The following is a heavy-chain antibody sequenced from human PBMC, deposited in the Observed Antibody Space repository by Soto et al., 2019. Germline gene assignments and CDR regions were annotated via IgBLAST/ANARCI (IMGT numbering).Heavy chain of an antibody. CDR2: VIPIFDKT. CDR1: GGTFSSYT. V-gene: IGHV1-69*01. Sequence: QVQLVQSGAEVRKPGSSVKVSCKASGGTFSSYTLSWVRQAPGRGLEWMGGVIPIFDKTKYAQKFQGRVTITADESTSTVYMELRSLRFDDTAVYYCARDRGPTRLYYYGMDVWGQGTTVTVSS. J-gene: IGHJ6*02. D-gene: IGHD3-10*01. CDR3: ARDRGPTRLYYYGMDV.